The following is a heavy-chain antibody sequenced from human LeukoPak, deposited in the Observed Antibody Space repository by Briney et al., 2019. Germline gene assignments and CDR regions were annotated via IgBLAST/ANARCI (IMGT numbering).Heavy chain of an antibody. D-gene: IGHD5-12*01. CDR1: GLTFSSYS. CDR2: ISSSSSYI. CDR3: AKVTSGYDLADAFDI. V-gene: IGHV3-21*01. Sequence: GGSLRLSCAASGLTFSSYSMNWVRQAPGKGLEWVSSISSSSSYIYYADSVKGRFTISRDNSKNTLYLQMNSLRAEDTAVYYCAKVTSGYDLADAFDIWGQGTMVTVSS. J-gene: IGHJ3*02.